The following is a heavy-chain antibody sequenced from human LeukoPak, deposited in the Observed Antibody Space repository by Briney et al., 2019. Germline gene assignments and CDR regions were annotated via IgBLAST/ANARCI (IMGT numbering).Heavy chain of an antibody. V-gene: IGHV1-18*01. CDR3: ARVGSSGYYYQYNWFDP. CDR2: ISAYNGNT. J-gene: IGHJ5*02. CDR1: GCTFTSYG. Sequence: ASVKVSCKASGCTFTSYGISWVRQAPGQGLEWMGWISAYNGNTNYAQKLQGRVTMTTDTSTSTAYMELRSLRSDDTAVYYCARVGSSGYYYQYNWFDPWGQGTLVTVSS. D-gene: IGHD3-22*01.